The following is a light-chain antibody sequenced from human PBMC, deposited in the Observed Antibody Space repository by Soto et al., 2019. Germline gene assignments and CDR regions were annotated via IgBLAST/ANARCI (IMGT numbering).Light chain of an antibody. CDR1: QSVSGN. J-gene: IGKJ4*01. CDR2: GAS. V-gene: IGKV3-15*01. CDR3: QQYNNWPPLT. Sequence: EIVMTQSPATLSVSPGESATLSCRASQSVSGNLAWYQQKPGQAPRLLIYGASTRATGIPARFSGSGSGTEFSLTISSLQSEDFAVYYCQQYNNWPPLTFGGGTKVEIK.